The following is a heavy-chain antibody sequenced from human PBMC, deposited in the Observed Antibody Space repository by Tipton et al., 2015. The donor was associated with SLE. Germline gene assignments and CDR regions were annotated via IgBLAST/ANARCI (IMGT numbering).Heavy chain of an antibody. Sequence: TLSLTCAVSGGSFIDYYWTWIRQPPGRGLEWIGEINHSGRSKHNPSFKSRITISVDTSKKQFSLRLSSVTAADTGAYYCARLEGGLYFYGSERNTDFWGKGTTVTVSS. CDR3: ARLEGGLYFYGSERNTDF. CDR2: INHSGRS. J-gene: IGHJ6*03. V-gene: IGHV4-34*01. D-gene: IGHD3-10*01. CDR1: GGSFIDYY.